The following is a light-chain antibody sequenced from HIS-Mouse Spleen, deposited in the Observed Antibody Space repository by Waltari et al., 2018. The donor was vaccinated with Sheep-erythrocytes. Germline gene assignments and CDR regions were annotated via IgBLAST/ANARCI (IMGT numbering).Light chain of an antibody. Sequence: QSALTQPPSASGSPGQSVTISCTGTSSDVGGYNYVSWYQQHPGKAPKLMLYEVSKRPSGVPDRFSGSKSGNTASLAISGLQSEDEADYYCAAWDDSLNGPVFGGGTKLTVL. CDR1: SSDVGGYNY. CDR3: AAWDDSLNGPV. CDR2: EVS. V-gene: IGLV2-8*01. J-gene: IGLJ3*02.